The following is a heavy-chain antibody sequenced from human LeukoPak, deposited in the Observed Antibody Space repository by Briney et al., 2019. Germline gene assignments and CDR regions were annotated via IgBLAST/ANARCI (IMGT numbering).Heavy chain of an antibody. J-gene: IGHJ4*02. CDR1: GGSISSSSYY. V-gene: IGHV4-39*07. CDR3: ARDMTGNYFFDS. D-gene: IGHD1-7*01. Sequence: SETLSLTCTVSGGSISSSSYYWRWIRQPPGKGLEWIGNIYYSGSTYYNPSLKSRVIISVDTSKNQFSLKLTSVTAADTAVYYCARDMTGNYFFDSWGQGTLVTVSS. CDR2: IYYSGST.